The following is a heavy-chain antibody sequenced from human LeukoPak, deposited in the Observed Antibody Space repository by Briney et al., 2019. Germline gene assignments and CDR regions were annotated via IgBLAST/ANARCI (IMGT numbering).Heavy chain of an antibody. J-gene: IGHJ3*02. CDR2: IWYDGSNK. D-gene: IGHD3-10*01. Sequence: GGSLRLSCAASGFTFSSYGMHWVRQAPGKGLEWVAVIWYDGSNKYYADSVKGRFTISRDNSKNTLYLQMNSLRAEDTAVYYCAKGAMVRGVIGAFDIWGQGTMVTVSS. CDR3: AKGAMVRGVIGAFDI. V-gene: IGHV3-33*06. CDR1: GFTFSSYG.